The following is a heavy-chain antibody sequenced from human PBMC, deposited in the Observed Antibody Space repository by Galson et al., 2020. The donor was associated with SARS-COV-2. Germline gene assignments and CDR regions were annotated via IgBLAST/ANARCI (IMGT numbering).Heavy chain of an antibody. CDR1: GFTFSSYA. J-gene: IGHJ6*03. D-gene: IGHD3-3*01. V-gene: IGHV3-30-3*01. CDR2: ISYDGSNK. CDR3: ARDGQYYDFWSGYLPRPEGHYYYYYMDV. Sequence: GESLKISCAASGFTFSSYAMHWVRQAPGKGLEWVAVISYDGSNKYYADSVKGRFTISRDNSKNTLYLQMNSLRAEDTAVYYCARDGQYYDFWSGYLPRPEGHYYYYYMDVWGKGTTVTVSS.